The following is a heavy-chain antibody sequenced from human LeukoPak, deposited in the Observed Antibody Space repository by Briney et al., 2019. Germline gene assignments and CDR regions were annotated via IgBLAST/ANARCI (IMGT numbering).Heavy chain of an antibody. CDR2: IYYSGST. V-gene: IGHV4-59*01. J-gene: IGHJ1*01. CDR1: GGXISSYY. CDR3: AREGEDCSGGSCYTSEYFQH. Sequence: SETLSLTCTVSGGXISSYYCSWTRQPPGKGLEWIGYIYYSGSTNYNPSLKSRVTISVGTSKNQFSLKLSSVTAADTAVYYCAREGEDCSGGSCYTSEYFQHWGQGTLVTVSS. D-gene: IGHD2-15*01.